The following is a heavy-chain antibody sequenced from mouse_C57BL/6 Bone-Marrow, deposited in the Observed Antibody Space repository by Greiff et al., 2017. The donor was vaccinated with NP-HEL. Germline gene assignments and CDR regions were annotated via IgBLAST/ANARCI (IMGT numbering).Heavy chain of an antibody. J-gene: IGHJ2*01. CDR3: ARARGRRDFDY. V-gene: IGHV1-64*01. CDR1: GYTFTSYW. Sequence: VQLQQSGAELVKPGASLKLSCTASGYTFTSYWMHWVKQRPGQGLEWIGMIHTNSGSTNYNEKFKSKATLTVDKSSSTDYMQLSSLTSEDSAVYYCARARGRRDFDYWGQGTTLTVSS. D-gene: IGHD3-1*01. CDR2: IHTNSGST.